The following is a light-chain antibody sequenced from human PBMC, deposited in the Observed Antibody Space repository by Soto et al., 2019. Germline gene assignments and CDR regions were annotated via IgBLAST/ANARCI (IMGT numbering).Light chain of an antibody. J-gene: IGKJ3*01. V-gene: IGKV1-17*01. CDR2: GAS. Sequence: DIQMTQSPSSLSASVGDRVTITCRASQAIRNALGWYQQKPGKAPKRLIYGASSLQSGVPSRFSGSRSGTEFTLTISSLQPEDFATYYCLQHNSYPFTFGPGTKVDIK. CDR1: QAIRNA. CDR3: LQHNSYPFT.